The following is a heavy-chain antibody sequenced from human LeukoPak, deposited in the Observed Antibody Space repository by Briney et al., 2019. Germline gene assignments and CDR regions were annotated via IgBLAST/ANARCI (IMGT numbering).Heavy chain of an antibody. V-gene: IGHV4-39*07. CDR2: IYYSGST. D-gene: IGHD5-18*01. CDR1: GGSISSSSYY. Sequence: SETLSLTCTVSGGSISSSSYYWGWIRQPPGEGLEWIGSIYYSGSTYYNPSLKSRVTISVDRSKNQFSLKLSSVTAADTAVYYCARGIEDTAMVEHWGQGTLVTVSS. CDR3: ARGIEDTAMVEH. J-gene: IGHJ5*02.